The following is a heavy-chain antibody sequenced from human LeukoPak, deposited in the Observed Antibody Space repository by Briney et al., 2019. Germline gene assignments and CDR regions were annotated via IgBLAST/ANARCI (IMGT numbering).Heavy chain of an antibody. CDR1: GGSFSGYY. CDR3: AVGSGSPFDY. CDR2: INHSGST. D-gene: IGHD1-26*01. J-gene: IGHJ4*02. Sequence: SETLSLTCAVYGGSFSGYYWSWIRQPPGKGLEWIGEINHSGSTNYNPSLKSRITTSVDTSKNQFSLKLSSVTAADTAVYYCAVGSGSPFDYWGQGTLVTVSS. V-gene: IGHV4-34*01.